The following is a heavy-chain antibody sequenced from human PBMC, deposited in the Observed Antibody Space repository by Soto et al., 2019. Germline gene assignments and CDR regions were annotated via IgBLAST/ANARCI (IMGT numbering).Heavy chain of an antibody. CDR2: IYYSGST. D-gene: IGHD4-4*01. CDR3: ARNSNPAPNHYYYYMDV. Sequence: SETLSLTCTVSGGSISSGGYYWSWIRQHPGKGLEWIGYIYYSGSTYYNPSLKSRDTISVDTSKNQFSLKLSSVTAADTAVYYCARNSNPAPNHYYYYMDVWGKGTTVTVSS. J-gene: IGHJ6*03. V-gene: IGHV4-31*03. CDR1: GGSISSGGYY.